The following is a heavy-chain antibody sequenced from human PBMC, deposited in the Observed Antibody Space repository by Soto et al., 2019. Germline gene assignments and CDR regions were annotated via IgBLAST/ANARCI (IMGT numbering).Heavy chain of an antibody. CDR1: GYTFSTSG. CDR2: ISTYNGDT. CDR3: ARAGAAPYYYYGMDV. Sequence: QVQLVQSGAEVRKPGASVKVSCKASGYTFSTSGMSWLRQAPGQGLEWMGWISTYNGDTNDAPKFQERVTMTSDTSTSTVYMELRSLRSDDTAVYYCARAGAAPYYYYGMDVCGQGTRVTVSS. J-gene: IGHJ6*01. D-gene: IGHD2-15*01. V-gene: IGHV1-18*01.